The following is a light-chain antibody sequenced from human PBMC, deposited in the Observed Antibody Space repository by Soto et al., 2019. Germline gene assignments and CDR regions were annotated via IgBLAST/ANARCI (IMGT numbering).Light chain of an antibody. CDR1: QSVSSSY. Sequence: IVFTKSAGTLSLTPGERATLSCRASQSVSSSYLAWYQQKPGQAPRLLIYGASSRATGIPDRFSGSGSGTDFTLTISRLEPEDFAVYYCQQYGSSFVITFGQGTRLEIK. CDR3: QQYGSSFVIT. V-gene: IGKV3-20*01. J-gene: IGKJ5*01. CDR2: GAS.